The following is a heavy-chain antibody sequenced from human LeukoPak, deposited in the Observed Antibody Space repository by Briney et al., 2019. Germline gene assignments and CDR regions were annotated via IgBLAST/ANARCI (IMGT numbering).Heavy chain of an antibody. Sequence: ASVKVSCKASGYTFTSYGISWVRQAPGQGLEWMGWISGYNGNTNYVQKFQGRVTMTTDKSTNTADMELRSLRSDDTAFYYCASGTITMIRGITYHYYGLVVWGQGTTVTVSS. V-gene: IGHV1-18*01. D-gene: IGHD3-10*01. CDR2: ISGYNGNT. CDR3: ASGTITMIRGITYHYYGLVV. CDR1: GYTFTSYG. J-gene: IGHJ6*02.